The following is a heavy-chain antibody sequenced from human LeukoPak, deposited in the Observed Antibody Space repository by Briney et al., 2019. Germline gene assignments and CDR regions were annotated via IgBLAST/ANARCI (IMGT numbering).Heavy chain of an antibody. V-gene: IGHV1-18*01. Sequence: ASVRVSCKASGYTFTSYPISWVRQAPGQGLEWVGWITTYNGNTNYAQKLQGRVTMITDTSTSTAYMDLRGLRSDDTAVYYCARGYDYGDYVGDFDYWGQGTLVPVSS. J-gene: IGHJ4*02. D-gene: IGHD4-17*01. CDR1: GYTFTSYP. CDR2: ITTYNGNT. CDR3: ARGYDYGDYVGDFDY.